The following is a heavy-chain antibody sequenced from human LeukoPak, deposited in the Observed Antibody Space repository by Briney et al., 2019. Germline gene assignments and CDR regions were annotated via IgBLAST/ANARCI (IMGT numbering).Heavy chain of an antibody. CDR2: IYYSGST. J-gene: IGHJ3*02. CDR3: ARASGSVFVVPDAFDI. CDR1: GGSISSYY. D-gene: IGHD2-21*01. V-gene: IGHV4-59*01. Sequence: SETLSLTCTVSGGSISSYYWSWIRQPPGKGLEWIGYIYYSGSTNYNPSLKSRVTISVDTSKNQFSLKLSSVTAADTAVYYCARASGSVFVVPDAFDIWGQGTMVTVSS.